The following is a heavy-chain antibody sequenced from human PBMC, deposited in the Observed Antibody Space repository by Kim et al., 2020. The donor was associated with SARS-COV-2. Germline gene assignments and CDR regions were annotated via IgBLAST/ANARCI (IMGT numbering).Heavy chain of an antibody. CDR3: ARGTDYDFWSGYYSHYYYGMDV. V-gene: IGHV1-18*04. Sequence: ASVKVSCKASGYTFTSYGISWVRQAPGQGLEWMGWISAYNGNTNYAQKLQGRVTMTTDTSTSTAYMELRSLRSDDTAVYYCARGTDYDFWSGYYSHYYYGMDVWGQGTTVTVSS. J-gene: IGHJ6*02. D-gene: IGHD3-3*01. CDR2: ISAYNGNT. CDR1: GYTFTSYG.